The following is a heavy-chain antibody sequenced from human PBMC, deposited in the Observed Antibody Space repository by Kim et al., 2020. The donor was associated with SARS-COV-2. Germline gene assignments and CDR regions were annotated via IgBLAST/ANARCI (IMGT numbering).Heavy chain of an antibody. CDR2: IYYSGST. Sequence: SETLSLTCTVSGGSISSSSYYWGWIRQPPGKGLEWIGSIYYSGSTYYNPSLKSRVTISVDTSKNQFSLKLSSVTAADTAVYYCARPFRGVRGWFDPWGQGTLVTVSS. J-gene: IGHJ5*02. D-gene: IGHD3-10*01. V-gene: IGHV4-39*01. CDR3: ARPFRGVRGWFDP. CDR1: GGSISSSSYY.